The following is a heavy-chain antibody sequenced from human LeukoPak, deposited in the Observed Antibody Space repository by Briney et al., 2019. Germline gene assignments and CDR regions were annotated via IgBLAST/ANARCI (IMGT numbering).Heavy chain of an antibody. V-gene: IGHV1-69*05. CDR3: ARHMYYYENTGYYPTTFDY. CDR1: GDTFSFYA. Sequence: ASVKVSCKAYGDTFSFYALSWVRQAPGQRLEWMGGYIPIVTTTDYAARFKGRVTITTDASSNTAYMELRGLTSDDTAVYYCARHMYYYENTGYYPTTFDYWGRGTLVTVSS. CDR2: YIPIVTTT. J-gene: IGHJ4*02. D-gene: IGHD3-22*01.